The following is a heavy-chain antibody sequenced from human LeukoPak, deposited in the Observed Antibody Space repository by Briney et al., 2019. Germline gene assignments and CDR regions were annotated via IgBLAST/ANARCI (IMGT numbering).Heavy chain of an antibody. CDR1: EFTFSTYW. J-gene: IGHJ4*02. V-gene: IGHV3-7*01. Sequence: GGSLRLSCAASEFTFSTYWMNWVRQAPGKGLQWVANINQDGSEKNYVDSVKGRFTISRDNAKNSLYLQMNSLRAEDTAVYYCARDRAMGDFWGQGTLVTVSS. CDR3: ARDRAMGDF. D-gene: IGHD5-18*01. CDR2: INQDGSEK.